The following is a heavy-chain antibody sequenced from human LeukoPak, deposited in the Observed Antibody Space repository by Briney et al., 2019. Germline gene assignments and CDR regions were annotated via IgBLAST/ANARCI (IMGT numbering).Heavy chain of an antibody. D-gene: IGHD3-16*02. CDR3: ARVGHYDYVWGSYRYTTGPIDY. CDR1: GGSISSYY. V-gene: IGHV4-4*07. J-gene: IGHJ4*02. CDR2: IYTSGST. Sequence: PSETLSLTCTVSGGSISSYYWSWIRQPAGKGLEWIGRIYTSGSTNYNPSLKSRVTMSVDTSKNQFSLKLSSVTAADTAVYYCARVGHYDYVWGSYRYTTGPIDYWGQGTLVTVSS.